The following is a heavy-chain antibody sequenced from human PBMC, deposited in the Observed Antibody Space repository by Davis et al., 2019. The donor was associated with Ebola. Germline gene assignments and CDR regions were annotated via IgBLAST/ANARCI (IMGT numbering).Heavy chain of an antibody. CDR1: GGSFSGYY. CDR2: INHSGST. CDR3: ARTNTATITFYGMDV. Sequence: GSLRLSCAVYGGSFSGYYWSWIRQPPGKGLEWIGEINHSGSTYYNPSLKSRVAISIDTSKDEFSLKVSSVTAADTAVYYCARTNTATITFYGMDVWGQGTTVTVSS. J-gene: IGHJ6*02. D-gene: IGHD3-16*01. V-gene: IGHV4-34*01.